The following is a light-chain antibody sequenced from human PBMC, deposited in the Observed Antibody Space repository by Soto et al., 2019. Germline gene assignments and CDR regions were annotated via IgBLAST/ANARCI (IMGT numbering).Light chain of an antibody. CDR3: QQYNNWPL. V-gene: IGKV3-15*01. CDR2: DAS. J-gene: IGKJ3*01. CDR1: QSVSSN. Sequence: EIVLTQSPATLSVSPGERATLSCRASQSVSSNLAWYQQKPGQPPRLLMYDASTRAAGIPARFSGSGSGTEFTLTISSLQSEDFAVYYCQQYNNWPLFGPGTKVDIK.